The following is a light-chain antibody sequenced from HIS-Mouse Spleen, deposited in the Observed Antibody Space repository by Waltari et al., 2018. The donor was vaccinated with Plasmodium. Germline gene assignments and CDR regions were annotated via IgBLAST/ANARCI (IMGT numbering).Light chain of an antibody. Sequence: SYELTQPPSVSVSPGHTASITCSGDKLGDKYACWYQQKPGQSPVLVIYQESKRPSGIPERFSGSNPGNTATLTISGTQAMDEADYYCQAWDSSTVVFGGGTKLTVL. CDR2: QES. J-gene: IGLJ2*01. V-gene: IGLV3-1*01. CDR3: QAWDSSTVV. CDR1: KLGDKY.